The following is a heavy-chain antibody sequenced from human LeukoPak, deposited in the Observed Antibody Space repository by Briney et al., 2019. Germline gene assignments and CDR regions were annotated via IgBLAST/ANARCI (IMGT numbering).Heavy chain of an antibody. J-gene: IGHJ3*02. Sequence: SGTLSLTCAVSGGSISSSNWWSWVRPPPGKGREWIGEIYHSGSTNYNPSLKRRVTISVDKSKNQFSLKLSSVTAADTAVYYCARVASGPADGGAFDIWGQGTMVTVSS. CDR3: ARVASGPADGGAFDI. CDR1: GGSISSSNW. D-gene: IGHD3-10*01. CDR2: IYHSGST. V-gene: IGHV4-4*02.